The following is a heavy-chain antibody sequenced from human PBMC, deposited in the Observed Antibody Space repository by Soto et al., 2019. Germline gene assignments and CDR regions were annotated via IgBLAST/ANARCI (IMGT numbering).Heavy chain of an antibody. CDR1: GGSISSGGYS. D-gene: IGHD3-10*01. J-gene: IGHJ6*02. CDR3: ARELRFGEDYYGMDV. Sequence: SETLSLTCAVSGGSISSGGYSWSWIRQPPGKGLEWIGYIYHSGSTYYNPSLKSRVTISVDTSKNQFSLKLSSVTAADTAVYYCARELRFGEDYYGMDVWGQGTTVTVSS. CDR2: IYHSGST. V-gene: IGHV4-30-2*05.